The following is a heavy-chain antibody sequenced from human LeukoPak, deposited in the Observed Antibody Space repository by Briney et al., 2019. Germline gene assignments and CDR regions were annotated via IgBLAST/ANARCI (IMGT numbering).Heavy chain of an antibody. CDR1: GFTFSSYA. V-gene: IGHV3-30*04. CDR3: ARDLAVAGKRGFDY. CDR2: ISYDGSNK. J-gene: IGHJ4*02. D-gene: IGHD6-19*01. Sequence: PGGSLRLSCAASGFTFSSYAMHWVRQAPGKGLEWVAVISYDGSNKYYADSVKGQFTISRDNSKNTLYLQMNSLRAEDTAVYYCARDLAVAGKRGFDYWGQGTLVTVSS.